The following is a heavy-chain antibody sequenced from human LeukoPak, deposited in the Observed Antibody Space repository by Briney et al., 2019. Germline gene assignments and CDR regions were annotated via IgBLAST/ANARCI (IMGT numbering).Heavy chain of an antibody. CDR2: ISAYNGNT. CDR1: GGTFSSHA. D-gene: IGHD3-22*01. Sequence: VASVKVSCKASGGTFSSHAISWVRQAPGQGLEWMGWISAYNGNTNYAQKLQGRVTMTTDTSTSTAYMELRSLRSDDTAVYYCARVLPLYDSSGYYPDRTDYWGQGTLVTVSS. CDR3: ARVLPLYDSSGYYPDRTDY. V-gene: IGHV1-18*01. J-gene: IGHJ4*02.